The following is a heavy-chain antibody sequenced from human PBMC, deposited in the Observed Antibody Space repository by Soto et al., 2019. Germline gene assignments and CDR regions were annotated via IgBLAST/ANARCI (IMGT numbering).Heavy chain of an antibody. CDR3: ARDVPATDAFDI. Sequence: GASVKFSCKASGYTFTSYGISCVRQAPGQGLEWMGWISAYNGNTNYAQKLQGRVTMTTDTSTSTAYMELRSLRSDDTAVYYCARDVPATDAFDIWGQGTMVTVSS. CDR2: ISAYNGNT. CDR1: GYTFTSYG. J-gene: IGHJ3*02. D-gene: IGHD2-2*01. V-gene: IGHV1-18*01.